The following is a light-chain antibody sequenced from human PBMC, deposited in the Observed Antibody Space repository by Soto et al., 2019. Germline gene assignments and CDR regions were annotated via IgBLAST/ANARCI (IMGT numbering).Light chain of an antibody. CDR1: ETVSSN. V-gene: IGKV3-15*01. Sequence: EIVMTQYPAKLCGSSGERTSRCSTASETVSSNSAWYQQKLGQAPRLLIYGASTRATGIPARFSGSGSGREFTLTISSLQSEDFAVYYCQQYNNWPRKFGQGTKVDIK. J-gene: IGKJ1*01. CDR2: GAS. CDR3: QQYNNWPRK.